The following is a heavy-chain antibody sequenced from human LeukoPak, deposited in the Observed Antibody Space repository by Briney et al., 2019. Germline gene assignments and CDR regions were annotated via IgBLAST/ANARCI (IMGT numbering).Heavy chain of an antibody. V-gene: IGHV1-46*01. CDR1: RYTFTSYY. CDR2: INPSGGST. CDR3: ARDLTPVVRYCAWLFDPNYYYGMDV. D-gene: IGHD3-9*01. Sequence: ASVKVSCKASRYTFTSYYMHWVRQAPGQGLEWMGIINPSGGSTSYAQKFQGRVTMIRDTSTSTVYMELSSLRSEDTAVYYCARDLTPVVRYCAWLFDPNYYYGMDVWGQGTTVTVSS. J-gene: IGHJ6*02.